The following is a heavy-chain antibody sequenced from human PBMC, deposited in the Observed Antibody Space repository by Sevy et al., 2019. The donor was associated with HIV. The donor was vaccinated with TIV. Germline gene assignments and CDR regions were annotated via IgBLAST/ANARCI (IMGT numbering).Heavy chain of an antibody. CDR2: TRNKADGYTT. J-gene: IGHJ4*02. V-gene: IGHV3-72*01. D-gene: IGHD6-13*01. Sequence: GGSLRLSCVASGFTFSDHYMEWVRQAPGKGLECVGRTRNKADGYTTEYAASVKGRFTISRDESKNSLYVQINSLKAEDTAVYYCATHAGIAAAGRVFDYWGQGTLVTVSS. CDR3: ATHAGIAAAGRVFDY. CDR1: GFTFSDHY.